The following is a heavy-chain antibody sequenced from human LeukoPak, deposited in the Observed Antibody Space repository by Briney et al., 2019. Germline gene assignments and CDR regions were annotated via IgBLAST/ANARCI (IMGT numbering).Heavy chain of an antibody. Sequence: PQTLSLTCTVSGGSISSGGYYWSWIRQHPGKGLEWIGYIYYSGSTYYNPSLKSRVTISVDTSKNQFSLKLSSVTAADTAVYYCARNLVDTAMVDAFDIWGQGTMVAVSS. CDR3: ARNLVDTAMVDAFDI. CDR1: GGSISSGGYY. V-gene: IGHV4-31*03. CDR2: IYYSGST. D-gene: IGHD5-18*01. J-gene: IGHJ3*02.